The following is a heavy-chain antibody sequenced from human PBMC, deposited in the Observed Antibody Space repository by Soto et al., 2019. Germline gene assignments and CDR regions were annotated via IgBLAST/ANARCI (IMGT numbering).Heavy chain of an antibody. CDR1: GLTLQDYA. V-gene: IGHV3-9*01. Sequence: EVQLVESGVGLVQPAGSLIVSCAGSGLTLQDYAMHWVRQAPGKGLEWVSGIYYNSDRIDYADSVKGRFTISRDNARDSLYLQMNSLRTEDTAFYYCGKDISPGGMDVWGRGIMVTVSS. CDR3: GKDISPGGMDV. CDR2: IYYNSDRI. J-gene: IGHJ6*04.